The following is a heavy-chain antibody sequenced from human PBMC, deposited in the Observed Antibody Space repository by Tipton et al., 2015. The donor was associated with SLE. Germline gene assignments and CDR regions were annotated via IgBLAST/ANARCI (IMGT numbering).Heavy chain of an antibody. Sequence: QLVQSGGALVEPGESLRLSCAASGFTFSDAWMTWVRQSPGKGLEWIGSLYYRGSTYYNPSLKSRVTLSVDTSKNQFSLKLNSVTAADTGLYYCARPYSGSYWDAFEIWGQGTMVTVSS. V-gene: IGHV4-59*04. CDR2: LYYRGST. CDR3: ARPYSGSYWDAFEI. D-gene: IGHD1-26*01. CDR1: GFTFSDAW. J-gene: IGHJ3*02.